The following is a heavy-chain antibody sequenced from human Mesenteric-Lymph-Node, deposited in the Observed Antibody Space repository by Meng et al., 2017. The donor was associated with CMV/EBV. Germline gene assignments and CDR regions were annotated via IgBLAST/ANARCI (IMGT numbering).Heavy chain of an antibody. J-gene: IGHJ4*02. CDR1: GFTFSSYW. Sequence: GGSLRLSCAASGFTFSSYWMNWVRQAPGKGLEWVANIKQDGSEKNYVDSVKGRFTISRDNAKNSLYLQMNSLRAEDTAVYYCARAPAVAGRYYFDYWGQGTLVTVLL. V-gene: IGHV3-7*04. CDR3: ARAPAVAGRYYFDY. D-gene: IGHD6-13*01. CDR2: IKQDGSEK.